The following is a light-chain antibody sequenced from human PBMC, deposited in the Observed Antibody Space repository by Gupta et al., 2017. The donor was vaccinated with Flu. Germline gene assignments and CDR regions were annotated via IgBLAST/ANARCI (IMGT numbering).Light chain of an antibody. CDR2: EVT. J-gene: IGLJ3*02. CDR1: TSDVGAYNY. CDR3: VSYTTSTSWV. Sequence: QSALTQPASVSGSLGQSTTISCAGTTSDVGAYNYVSWYQQYPGKAPKLMIYEVTDRPPGVSNRFSGSKSGNTASLTISGLQAEDEADYYCVSYTTSTSWVFGGGSKLTVL. V-gene: IGLV2-14*01.